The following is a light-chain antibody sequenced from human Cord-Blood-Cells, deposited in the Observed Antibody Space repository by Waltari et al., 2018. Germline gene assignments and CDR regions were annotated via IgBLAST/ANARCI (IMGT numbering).Light chain of an antibody. CDR2: DGS. V-gene: IGLV2-11*01. Sequence: QSALTQPRSVSGSPGQSVTISCTGTSSAVVGYNYVAWYQQHPGKAPKLMIYDGSKQPSGVPDRFSGSTSGNTASLTISGLQAEDEADYYCCSYAGSYTYVFGTGTKVTVL. CDR3: CSYAGSYTYV. J-gene: IGLJ1*01. CDR1: SSAVVGYNY.